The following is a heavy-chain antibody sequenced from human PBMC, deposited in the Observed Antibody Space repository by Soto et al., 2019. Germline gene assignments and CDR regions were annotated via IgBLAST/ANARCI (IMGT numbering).Heavy chain of an antibody. J-gene: IGHJ3*01. V-gene: IGHV3-74*01. CDR2: INSDGSTI. CDR3: LRDRGYPDSFYL. Sequence: GGSLRLSCAASGFTFSPFWMHWVRQAPGKGLVWLSHINSDGSTIVYADSVKGRFTISRDNAKNTLYLQMNSLRVEDSAVYYCLRDRGYPDSFYLCGQGTMVTVS. D-gene: IGHD3-10*01. CDR1: GFTFSPFW.